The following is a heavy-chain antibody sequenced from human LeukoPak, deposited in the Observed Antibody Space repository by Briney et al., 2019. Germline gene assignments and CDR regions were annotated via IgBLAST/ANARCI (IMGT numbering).Heavy chain of an antibody. J-gene: IGHJ4*02. Sequence: GGSLRLSCAASGFTFSTYGMHWVRQAPGKGLEWVSFIRYNGSNKYYADSVKGRFTISRDNSKNTLYLQMNSLRPEDTAVYYCAKDRGLLGYCTNGVCWGGDYWGQGTLVTVSS. D-gene: IGHD2-8*01. V-gene: IGHV3-30*02. CDR3: AKDRGLLGYCTNGVCWGGDY. CDR2: IRYNGSNK. CDR1: GFTFSTYG.